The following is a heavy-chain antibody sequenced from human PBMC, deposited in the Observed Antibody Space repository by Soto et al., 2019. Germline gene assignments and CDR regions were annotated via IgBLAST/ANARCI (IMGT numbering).Heavy chain of an antibody. J-gene: IGHJ4*02. CDR2: IYYSRNT. CDR1: GGSIRYYY. D-gene: IGHD4-17*01. V-gene: IGHV4-59*01. CDR3: ARSSYDYGEYGKFDY. Sequence: QVHLQESGPGLVKPSETLSLTCTVSGGSIRYYYWSWIRQPPGKGLECIGYIYYSRNTNYNPSLKSRVTMSVDMSKNQFSLKLSSVTAADTAVYYCARSSYDYGEYGKFDYWCQGTLVTVSS.